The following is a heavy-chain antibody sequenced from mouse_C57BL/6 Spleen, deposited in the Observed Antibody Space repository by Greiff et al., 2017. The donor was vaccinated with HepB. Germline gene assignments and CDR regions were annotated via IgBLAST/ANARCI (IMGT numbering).Heavy chain of an antibody. J-gene: IGHJ2*01. CDR3: ARSTTVVATEYFDY. V-gene: IGHV1-81*01. Sequence: QVQLQQSGAELARPGASVKLSCKASGYTFTSYGISWVKQRTGQGLEWNGEIYPRSGNTYYNEKFKGKATLTADKSSSTAYMELRSLTSEDSAVYFCARSTTVVATEYFDYWGQGTTLTVSS. CDR1: GYTFTSYG. CDR2: IYPRSGNT. D-gene: IGHD1-1*01.